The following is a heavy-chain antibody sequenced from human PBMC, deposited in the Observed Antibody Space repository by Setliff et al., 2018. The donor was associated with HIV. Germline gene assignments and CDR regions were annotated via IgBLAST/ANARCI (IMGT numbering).Heavy chain of an antibody. V-gene: IGHV4-38-2*01. CDR1: NYSISNAYY. J-gene: IGHJ6*02. Sequence: PSETLSLTCAVSNYSISNAYYWGWIRHPPGKGLEWIGSIYHSGSTYYNPSLKSRVTISVDTSKNQFSLKLSSVTAADTAVYYCARRPAGAVAGGYGMDVWGQGTTVTVSS. CDR3: ARRPAGAVAGGYGMDV. D-gene: IGHD6-19*01. CDR2: IYHSGST.